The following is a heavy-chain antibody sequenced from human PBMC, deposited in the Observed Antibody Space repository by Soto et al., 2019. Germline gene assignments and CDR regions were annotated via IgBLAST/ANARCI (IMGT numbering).Heavy chain of an antibody. Sequence: SETLSLTCAVYGGSFSGYYWSWIRQPPGKGLEWIGEINHSGSTNYNPSLKSRVTISVDTSKNQFSLKLSSVTAADTAVYYCARVRYSSSWLNWFDPWGQGTLVTVSS. D-gene: IGHD6-13*01. J-gene: IGHJ5*02. CDR2: INHSGST. V-gene: IGHV4-34*01. CDR3: ARVRYSSSWLNWFDP. CDR1: GGSFSGYY.